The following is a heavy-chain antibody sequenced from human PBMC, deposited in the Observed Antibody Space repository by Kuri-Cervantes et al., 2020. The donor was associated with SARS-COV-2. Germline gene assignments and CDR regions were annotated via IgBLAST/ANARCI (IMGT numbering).Heavy chain of an antibody. D-gene: IGHD3-10*01. CDR3: ARGTTPVYVSGPLWFHLDL. CDR1: GDSITIYY. CDR2: ISETGCT. V-gene: IGHV4-59*01. Sequence: GSLRLSCTVSGDSITIYYWCWIRQSPGKGLERIGYISETGCTNYNPSLNSRVTMSVAISKNQFSLKMNSVSAADTAVYYCARGTTPVYVSGPLWFHLDLWGQGTLVTVSS. J-gene: IGHJ5*02.